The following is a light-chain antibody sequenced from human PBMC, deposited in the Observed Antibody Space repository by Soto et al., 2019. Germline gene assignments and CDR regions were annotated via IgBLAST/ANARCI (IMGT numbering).Light chain of an antibody. CDR3: SSYTSTNTLGV. V-gene: IGLV2-14*01. CDR1: SSDIGGYNY. Sequence: QSALTQPASVSGSPGQSITISCTGISSDIGGYNYVSWYQHHPGKAPKLIIHEVTNRPSGVSNRFSGSKSGNTASLTISELLAEDEGDYYCSSYTSTNTLGVFGGGTKLTVL. J-gene: IGLJ3*02. CDR2: EVT.